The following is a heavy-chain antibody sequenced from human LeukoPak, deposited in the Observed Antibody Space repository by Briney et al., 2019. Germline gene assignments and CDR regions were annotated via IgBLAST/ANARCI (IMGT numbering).Heavy chain of an antibody. Sequence: PSQTLSLTCTVSGGSISSGAYYWRWIRQHPGKGLEWIGYIYYSGSTYYNPSLKSRVTISVDTSKNQYSLRLSSVTAADTAVYYCARDHIAAAGYRHFDYWGQGTLVTVSS. CDR2: IYYSGST. J-gene: IGHJ4*02. CDR3: ARDHIAAAGYRHFDY. D-gene: IGHD6-13*01. V-gene: IGHV4-31*03. CDR1: GGSISSGAYY.